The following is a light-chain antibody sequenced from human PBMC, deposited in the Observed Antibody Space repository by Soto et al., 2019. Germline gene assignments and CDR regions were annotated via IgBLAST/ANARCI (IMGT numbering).Light chain of an antibody. V-gene: IGLV2-23*01. Sequence: SLPGQPGPRSGSHRQSITISCTGTRSDVGSYSLVPWFQQPPGKVPILIIYEGTKRPSGVSDRFSGSKSGYTASLTISGLQAEDAADYYCFSYAGNSVYVFGTGSKVTGL. CDR1: RSDVGSYSL. CDR3: FSYAGNSVYV. CDR2: EGT. J-gene: IGLJ1*01.